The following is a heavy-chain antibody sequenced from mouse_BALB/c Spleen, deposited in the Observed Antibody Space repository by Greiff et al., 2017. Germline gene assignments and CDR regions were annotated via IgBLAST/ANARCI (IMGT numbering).Heavy chain of an antibody. CDR3: ARSPIYYGNSAWFAY. D-gene: IGHD2-1*01. Sequence: VQLKESGGGLVQPGGSRKLSCAASGFTFSSFGMHWVRQAPEKGLEWVAYISSGSSTIYYADTVKGRFTISRDNPKNTLFLQMTSLRSEDTAMYYCARSPIYYGNSAWFAYWGQGTLVTVSA. CDR2: ISSGSSTI. V-gene: IGHV5-17*02. CDR1: GFTFSSFG. J-gene: IGHJ3*01.